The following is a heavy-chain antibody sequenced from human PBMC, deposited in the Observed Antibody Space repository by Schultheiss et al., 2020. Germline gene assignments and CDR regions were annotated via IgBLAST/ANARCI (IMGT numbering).Heavy chain of an antibody. J-gene: IGHJ4*02. V-gene: IGHV3-NL1*01. Sequence: GGSLRLSCAASGFTFSSYAMHWARQAPGKGLEWVSGIIWNSGTIGYADSVKGRFTISRDNAKNTLYLQMNSLRAEDTAVYYCARGLAAAGAFDYWGQGTLGTVSS. CDR2: IIWNSGTI. CDR1: GFTFSSYA. D-gene: IGHD6-13*01. CDR3: ARGLAAAGAFDY.